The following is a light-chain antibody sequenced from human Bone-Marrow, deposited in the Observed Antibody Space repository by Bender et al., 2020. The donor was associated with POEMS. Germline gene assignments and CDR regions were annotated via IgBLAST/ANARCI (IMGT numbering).Light chain of an antibody. CDR1: SSNTGSGYD. CDR2: GYN. Sequence: QSVLTQPPSVSGAPGQRVTISCTGSSSNTGSGYDINWYQHLPGTAPKLLIYGYNNRPSEVSNRFSGSKSGNTASLTISGLQAEDEADYHCTSYTVNNTYVFGTGTKVTVL. J-gene: IGLJ1*01. CDR3: TSYTVNNTYV. V-gene: IGLV1-40*01.